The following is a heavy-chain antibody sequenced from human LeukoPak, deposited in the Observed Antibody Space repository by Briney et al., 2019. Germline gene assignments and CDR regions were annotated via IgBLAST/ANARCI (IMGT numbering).Heavy chain of an antibody. D-gene: IGHD3-9*01. CDR2: INHSGST. Sequence: SETLSLTCAVYGVSFSGYYWSWIRQPPGKGLEWIGEINHSGSTNYNPSLKSRVTISVDTSKNQFSLKLSSVTAADTAVYYCARDYDILTDYGFDPWGQGTLVTVSS. CDR3: ARDYDILTDYGFDP. CDR1: GVSFSGYY. J-gene: IGHJ5*02. V-gene: IGHV4-34*01.